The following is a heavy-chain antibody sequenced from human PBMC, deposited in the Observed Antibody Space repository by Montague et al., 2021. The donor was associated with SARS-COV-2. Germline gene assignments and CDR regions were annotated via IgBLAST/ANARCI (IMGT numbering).Heavy chain of an antibody. CDR1: GGSISSYY. CDR3: ARVGRAGYDILTGYYYYGMDV. V-gene: IGHV4-4*07. Sequence: SETLSLTCTVSGGSISSYYWSWIRQPAGKGLEWIGRIYTSGSTNYNPSLKSRVTMSVDTSKNQFSLKLSSVTAADTAVYSCARVGRAGYDILTGYYYYGMDVWGQGTTVTVSS. CDR2: IYTSGST. D-gene: IGHD3-9*01. J-gene: IGHJ6*02.